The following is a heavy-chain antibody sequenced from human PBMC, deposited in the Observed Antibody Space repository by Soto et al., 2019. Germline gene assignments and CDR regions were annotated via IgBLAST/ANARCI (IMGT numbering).Heavy chain of an antibody. CDR3: VRAPLDYYSADYFDN. J-gene: IGHJ4*02. D-gene: IGHD2-21*01. Sequence: RASVKVSCKASGYTFTENDINRVRQATGQGLEWMGWMNPNSGNTGYAQKFQGRVTMTRDNSITTAYMELSSLRSEDTAVYFCVRAPLDYYSADYFDNWGQGTLVTVSS. V-gene: IGHV1-8*01. CDR1: GYTFTEND. CDR2: MNPNSGNT.